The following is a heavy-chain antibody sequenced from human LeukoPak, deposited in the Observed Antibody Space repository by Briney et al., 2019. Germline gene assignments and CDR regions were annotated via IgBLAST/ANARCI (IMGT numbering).Heavy chain of an antibody. V-gene: IGHV4-59*01. CDR2: IYYSGST. CDR3: ARETRGGGDLYYYYGMDV. J-gene: IGHJ6*02. CDR1: GGSISSYY. Sequence: SETLSLTCTVSGGSISSYYWSWIRQPPGKGLEWIGYIYYSGSTNYNPSLKSRVTISVDTSENQFSLKLSSVTAADTAVYYCARETRGGGDLYYYYGMDVWGQGTTVTVSS. D-gene: IGHD2-21*02.